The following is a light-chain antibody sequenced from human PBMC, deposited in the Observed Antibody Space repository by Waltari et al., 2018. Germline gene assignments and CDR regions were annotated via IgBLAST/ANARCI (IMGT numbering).Light chain of an antibody. CDR1: SGHSSNI. Sequence: QLVLTPSPSPSASLGASVKLTCTLTSGHSSNILAWHQQQPEKGPRYLMKVNSDGSHSKGDEIPDRFSGSSSGAERYLTISSLQSEDEADYYCQTGGHGTWVFGGGTKLTVL. CDR2: VNSDGSH. J-gene: IGLJ3*02. CDR3: QTGGHGTWV. V-gene: IGLV4-69*01.